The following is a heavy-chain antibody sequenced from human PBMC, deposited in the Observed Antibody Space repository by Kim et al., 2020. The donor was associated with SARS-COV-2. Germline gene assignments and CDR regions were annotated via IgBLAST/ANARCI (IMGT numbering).Heavy chain of an antibody. V-gene: IGHV3-30-3*01. J-gene: IGHJ4*02. D-gene: IGHD3-22*01. CDR2: ISYHGNNQ. CDR3: ARGSKYYYDSTGYSVDY. Sequence: GGSLRLSCTSSGFTFGMYTMHWVRQAPGEGLEWVALISYHGNNQYYGDSVKGRFTISRDNSKNTLYLQMNSLRAEDTAVYYCARGSKYYYDSTGYSVDYWGQGTLVTVSS. CDR1: GFTFGMYT.